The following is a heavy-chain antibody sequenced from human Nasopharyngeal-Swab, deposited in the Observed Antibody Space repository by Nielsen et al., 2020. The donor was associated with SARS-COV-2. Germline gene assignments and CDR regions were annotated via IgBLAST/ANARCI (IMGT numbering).Heavy chain of an antibody. J-gene: IGHJ4*02. Sequence: RRAPGRGVEWIGSIYYSGSTYYNPSLSSRVTISVDTSKNHFSLKLSSVTAPDTAVYYCASRIAVASGHYRPFDYWGQGTLVTVSS. V-gene: IGHV4-39*02. CDR2: IYYSGST. D-gene: IGHD6-19*01. CDR3: ASRIAVASGHYRPFDY.